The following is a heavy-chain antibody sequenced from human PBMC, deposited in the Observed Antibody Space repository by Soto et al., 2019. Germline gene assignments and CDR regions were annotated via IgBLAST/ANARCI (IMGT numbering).Heavy chain of an antibody. D-gene: IGHD3-3*01. Sequence: QVQLQESGPGLVKPSQTLSLTCTVSGGSISSGGYYWSWIRQHPGKGLEWIGYIYYSGSTYYNPSLKSRGTISVDNCKHQFALKMSSVTAADTAVYYGARGYYDFWSGYFPYYYYYYMDVWGKGTTVTVSS. CDR3: ARGYYDFWSGYFPYYYYYYMDV. CDR1: GGSISSGGYY. CDR2: IYYSGST. V-gene: IGHV4-31*03. J-gene: IGHJ6*03.